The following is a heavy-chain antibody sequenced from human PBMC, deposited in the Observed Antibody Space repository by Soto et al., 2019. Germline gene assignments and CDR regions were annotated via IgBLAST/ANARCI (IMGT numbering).Heavy chain of an antibody. CDR1: GFSLSTSGVG. J-gene: IGHJ6*02. Sequence: GPALVNRTHTLTLTCTFSGFSLSTSGVGVGWIRQPPGKSLEWLALIYWNDDKRYSPSLKSRLTITKDTSKNQVVLTMTNMEPVDTATYYCAHMSYDFWSGYYRPYYGMDVWGQGTKVTVSS. D-gene: IGHD3-3*01. V-gene: IGHV2-5*01. CDR2: IYWNDDK. CDR3: AHMSYDFWSGYYRPYYGMDV.